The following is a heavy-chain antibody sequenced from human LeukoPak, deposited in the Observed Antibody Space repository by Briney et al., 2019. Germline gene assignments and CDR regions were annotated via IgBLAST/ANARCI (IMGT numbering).Heavy chain of an antibody. V-gene: IGHV3-7*01. CDR2: IKQDGSEK. Sequence: PGGSLRLSCAASGFTFSSYWMSWVRQAPGKGLEWVANIKQDGSEKYYVDSVKGRFTISRDNAKNSLYLQMNSLRAEDTAVYYCARLESGITMVRGVLDYWGQGTLVIVSS. CDR3: ARLESGITMVRGVLDY. D-gene: IGHD3-10*01. CDR1: GFTFSSYW. J-gene: IGHJ4*02.